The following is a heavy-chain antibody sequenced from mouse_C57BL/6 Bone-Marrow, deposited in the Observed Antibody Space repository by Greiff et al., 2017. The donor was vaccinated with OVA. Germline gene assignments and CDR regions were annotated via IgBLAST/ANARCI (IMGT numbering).Heavy chain of an antibody. D-gene: IGHD1-1*01. V-gene: IGHV5S21*01. CDR2: ISSGGDYI. CDR1: GFTFSSYA. Sequence: EVQLVESGEGLVKPGGSLKLSCAASGFTFSSYAMSWVRQTPEKRLEWVANISSGGDYIYYAHTVKGRFTISRDNACNTLYLQMSSLKSEDTAMYYCASDRATVVEGYFDVWGTGTTVTVSS. CDR3: ASDRATVVEGYFDV. J-gene: IGHJ1*03.